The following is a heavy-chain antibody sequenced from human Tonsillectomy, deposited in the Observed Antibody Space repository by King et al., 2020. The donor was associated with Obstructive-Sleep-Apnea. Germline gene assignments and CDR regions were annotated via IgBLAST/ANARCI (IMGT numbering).Heavy chain of an antibody. CDR2: IRSTPYGGTT. V-gene: IGHV3-49*03. CDR1: GFTFGDYG. D-gene: IGHD3-16*01. J-gene: IGHJ4*02. CDR3: ARVMDDYVWGSYYY. Sequence: GQLVQSGGGLVQPGRSLRLSCTASGFTFGDYGLSWFRQAPGKGLEWVGFIRSTPYGGTTEYAASVIGRFSISRDDSKSIAYLQMNSLKTEDTAVYYCARVMDDYVWGSYYYWGQGTLVTVSS.